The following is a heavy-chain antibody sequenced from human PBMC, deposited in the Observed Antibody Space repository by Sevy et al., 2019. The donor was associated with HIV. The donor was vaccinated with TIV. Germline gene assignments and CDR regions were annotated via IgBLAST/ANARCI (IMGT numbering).Heavy chain of an antibody. D-gene: IGHD6-13*01. CDR2: IYSGGST. Sequence: GGSLRLSCAASGFTVSSNYMSWVRQAPGKGLEWVSVIYSGGSTYYADSAKGRFTISRDNSKNTLYLQMNSLRAEDTAVYYCARDRVAAAGTRYYYYGMDVWGQGTTVTVSS. CDR1: GFTVSSNY. J-gene: IGHJ6*02. V-gene: IGHV3-53*01. CDR3: ARDRVAAAGTRYYYYGMDV.